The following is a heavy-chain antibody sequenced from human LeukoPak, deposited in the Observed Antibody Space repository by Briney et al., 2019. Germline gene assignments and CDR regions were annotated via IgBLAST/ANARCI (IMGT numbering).Heavy chain of an antibody. D-gene: IGHD4/OR15-4a*01. Sequence: PGGSLRLSCAASGLTVSSNYMSWVRQAPGKGLEWVSVIYSGGSTYYADSVKGRFTISRDNSKNTLYLQMNSLRAEDTAVYYCARRAGAYSHPYDYWGQGTLVTVSS. CDR3: ARRAGAYSHPYDY. V-gene: IGHV3-53*01. J-gene: IGHJ4*02. CDR2: IYSGGST. CDR1: GLTVSSNY.